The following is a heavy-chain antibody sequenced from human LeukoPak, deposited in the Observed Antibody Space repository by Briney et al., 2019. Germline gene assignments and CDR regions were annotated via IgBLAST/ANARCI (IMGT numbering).Heavy chain of an antibody. CDR2: ISSSSSYI. J-gene: IGHJ4*02. CDR1: GFTFSSYS. CDR3: ARDLGDGDPESFDY. D-gene: IGHD5-24*01. Sequence: PGGSLRLSCAASGFTFSSYSMNWVRQAPGKGLEWVSSISSSSSYIYYADSVKGRFTISRDNAKNSLYLQMNSLRAEDTAVYYCARDLGDGDPESFDYWGQGTLVTVSS. V-gene: IGHV3-21*01.